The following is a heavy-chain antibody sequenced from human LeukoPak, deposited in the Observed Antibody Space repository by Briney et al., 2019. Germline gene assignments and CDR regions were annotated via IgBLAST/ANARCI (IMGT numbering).Heavy chain of an antibody. V-gene: IGHV1-2*02. CDR1: GYTFTGYY. CDR2: INPNSGGT. D-gene: IGHD6-13*01. Sequence: GASVKVSCKASGYTFTGYYMHWVRQAPGQGLEWMGWINPNSGGTNYAQKFQGRVTMTRDTSISTAYMELSRLRSEDTAVYYCARGRRIAAAGTVSLGYWGQGTLVTVSS. J-gene: IGHJ4*02. CDR3: ARGRRIAAAGTVSLGY.